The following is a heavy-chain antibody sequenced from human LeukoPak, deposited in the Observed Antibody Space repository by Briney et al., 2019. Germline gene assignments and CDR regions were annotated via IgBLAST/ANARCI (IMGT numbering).Heavy chain of an antibody. V-gene: IGHV3-74*01. D-gene: IGHD6-6*01. CDR2: INSDGSST. Sequence: GGSLRLSCAASGFTFSSYWMHWVRQAPGKGLVWVSRINSDGSSTSYADSVKGRFTISRDNAKNTLYLQMNSLRAEDTAVYYCERSKYSSDVLDIGAKGTRVTVSS. J-gene: IGHJ3*02. CDR1: GFTFSSYW. CDR3: ERSKYSSDVLDI.